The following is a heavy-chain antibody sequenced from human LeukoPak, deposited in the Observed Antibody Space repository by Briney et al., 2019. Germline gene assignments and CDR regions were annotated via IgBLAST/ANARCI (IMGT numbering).Heavy chain of an antibody. J-gene: IGHJ5*02. D-gene: IGHD3-3*01. CDR1: GYTFTSYD. CDR2: MNPNSGNT. CDR3: ARGVRKTPITIFGVVMANHHWFDP. V-gene: IGHV1-8*01. Sequence: ASVKVSCKASGYTFTSYDINWVRQATGQGLEWMGWMNPNSGNTGYAQKFQGRVTMTRNTSIGTAYMELSSLRSEDTAVYYCARGVRKTPITIFGVVMANHHWFDPWGQGTLVTVSS.